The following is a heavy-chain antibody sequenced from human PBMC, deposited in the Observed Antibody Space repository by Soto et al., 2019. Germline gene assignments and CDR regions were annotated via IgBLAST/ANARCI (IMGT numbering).Heavy chain of an antibody. J-gene: IGHJ1*01. CDR2: ISYDGSNK. CDR3: AKDIESSAYSFFQH. Sequence: GGSLRLSCAASGFTFSSYGMHWVRQAPGKGLEWVAVISYDGSNKYYADSVKGRFTISKDKSKDTLHLQMNSLRAEETAVYYCAKDIESSAYSFFQHWGRGTLVTVSS. D-gene: IGHD3-22*01. V-gene: IGHV3-30*18. CDR1: GFTFSSYG.